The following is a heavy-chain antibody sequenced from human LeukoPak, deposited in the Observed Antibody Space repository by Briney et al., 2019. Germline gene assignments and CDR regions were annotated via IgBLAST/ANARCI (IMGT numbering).Heavy chain of an antibody. Sequence: SETLSLTCTVSGGSISSYYWSWIRQPPGKGLERIGYIYHSGSTKYNPSLKSRVTISVDTSKNQFSLKLSSMTAADTAVYYCARGSSSWLDYYIDVWAKGTTATVSS. D-gene: IGHD6-13*01. CDR3: ARGSSSWLDYYIDV. CDR2: IYHSGST. V-gene: IGHV4-59*12. J-gene: IGHJ6*03. CDR1: GGSISSYY.